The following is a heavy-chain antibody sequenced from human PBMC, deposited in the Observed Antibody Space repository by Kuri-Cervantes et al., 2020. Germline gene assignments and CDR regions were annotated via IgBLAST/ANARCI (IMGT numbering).Heavy chain of an antibody. CDR1: GGSFSGYY. CDR3: ARARGYRNYGMDV. J-gene: IGHJ6*02. V-gene: IGHV4-34*01. CDR2: INHIGST. D-gene: IGHD5-18*01. Sequence: PQSMSPTSAVYGGSFSGYYWSWNRQPPGKGLEWVGEINHIGSTNYNTSLKSRVTISVDTPKNQFSLKLSSVTAADTAVYYCARARGYRNYGMDVWGQGTTVTVSS.